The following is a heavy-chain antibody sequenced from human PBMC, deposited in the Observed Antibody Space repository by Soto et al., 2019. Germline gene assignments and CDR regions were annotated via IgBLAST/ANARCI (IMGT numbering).Heavy chain of an antibody. V-gene: IGHV1-3*01. CDR1: GYTFTSYA. CDR3: ARVIGGLYYFNY. CDR2: INAGNGNT. J-gene: IGHJ4*02. D-gene: IGHD3-16*02. Sequence: ASVKVSCKASGYTFTSYAMHWVRQAPGQRLEWMGWINAGNGNTKYSQKFQGRVTITRDTSASTAYMELSSLRSEDTAVYYCARVIGGLYYFNYRRQGTLVTVSS.